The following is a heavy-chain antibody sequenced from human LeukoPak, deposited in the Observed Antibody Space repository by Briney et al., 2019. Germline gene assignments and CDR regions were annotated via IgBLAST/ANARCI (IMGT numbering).Heavy chain of an antibody. J-gene: IGHJ4*02. Sequence: SETLSLTCTVSGYSISSGYYWVWIRQPPGKGLEWIGTISHSGSTYYNPSLKSRVTISVDTSKNQFSLKLSSVTAADTAVYYCARHSGEKPYRFDYWGQGTLVTVSS. CDR2: ISHSGST. CDR3: ARHSGEKPYRFDY. D-gene: IGHD5-12*01. V-gene: IGHV4-38-2*02. CDR1: GYSISSGYY.